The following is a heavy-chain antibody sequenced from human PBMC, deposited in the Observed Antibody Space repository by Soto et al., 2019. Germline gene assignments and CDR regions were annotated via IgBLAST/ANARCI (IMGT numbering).Heavy chain of an antibody. V-gene: IGHV1-24*01. Sequence: ASVKVSCKVSGYTVTDLSMHWVRQTPGKGLEWMGGFDPEDGEAIYAQKFQDRLTMTVDTSTDTVHMELGSVRSEDSAVYYCASLTTETVETTGTVDYWGQGTLVTVSS. J-gene: IGHJ4*02. CDR1: GYTVTDLS. CDR2: FDPEDGEA. D-gene: IGHD4-17*01. CDR3: ASLTTETVETTGTVDY.